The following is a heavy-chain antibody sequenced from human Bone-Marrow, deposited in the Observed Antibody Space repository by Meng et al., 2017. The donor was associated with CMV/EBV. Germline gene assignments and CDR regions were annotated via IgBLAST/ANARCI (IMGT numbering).Heavy chain of an antibody. CDR3: AREYYYGSGTLGY. Sequence: ASGFTCSSYWMHWVRQAPGKGLVWVSRINSDGSSTRYADSVKGRFTISRDNAKNTLYLQMNSLRAEDTAVYYCAREYYYGSGTLGYWGQGTLVTVSS. CDR2: INSDGSST. J-gene: IGHJ4*02. D-gene: IGHD3-10*01. CDR1: GFTCSSYW. V-gene: IGHV3-74*01.